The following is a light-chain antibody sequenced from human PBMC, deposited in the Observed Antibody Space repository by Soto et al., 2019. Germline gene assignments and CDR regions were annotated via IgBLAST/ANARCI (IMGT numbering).Light chain of an antibody. V-gene: IGLV2-14*01. CDR3: SSYTSSSTFV. Sequence: QSALTQPASVSGSPGQSITLSCTGTSSDVGGYNYVSWYQQHPGKAPKLMIYDVSNRPSGVSNRFSGSKSGNTASLTISGLQAEDEADYYCSSYTSSSTFVFGGGTKVTVL. CDR1: SSDVGGYNY. CDR2: DVS. J-gene: IGLJ2*01.